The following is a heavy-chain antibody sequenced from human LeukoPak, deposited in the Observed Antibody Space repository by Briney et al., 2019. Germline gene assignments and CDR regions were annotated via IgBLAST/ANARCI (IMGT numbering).Heavy chain of an antibody. D-gene: IGHD4-23*01. CDR1: GYTFPSYD. V-gene: IGHV1-8*01. CDR2: MNPNRGNT. J-gene: IGHJ6*02. CDR3: ATTTVVTKYYYYGMDV. Sequence: ASVKVSCKASGYTFPSYDINWVRQATGQGLEWMGWMNPNRGNTGYAQKFQGRVTMTRNTSISTAYIELSSLRSEDTAVYYCATTTVVTKYYYYGMDVWGQGTTVTVSS.